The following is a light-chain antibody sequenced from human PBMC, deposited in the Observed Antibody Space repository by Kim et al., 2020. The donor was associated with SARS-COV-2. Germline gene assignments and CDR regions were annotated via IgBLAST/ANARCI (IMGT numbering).Light chain of an antibody. CDR3: SSYTSTSTNYV. V-gene: IGLV2-14*03. J-gene: IGLJ1*01. Sequence: QSITISCTGTISDVGGYNYVSWYQHHPGKAPKLMIFDVSERPSGVSNRFSGSKSGNTASLTISGLQPEDEADYFCSSYTSTSTNYVFGIGTKVTVL. CDR1: ISDVGGYNY. CDR2: DVS.